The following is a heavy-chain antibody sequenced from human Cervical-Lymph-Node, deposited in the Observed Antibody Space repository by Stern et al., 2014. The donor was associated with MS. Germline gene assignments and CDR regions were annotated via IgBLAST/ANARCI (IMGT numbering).Heavy chain of an antibody. Sequence: DQLVESGGGVVQPGRSLRLSCASSGFIFSTYTMHWVRQAPGKGLEWVAVTSFDGSNKNYADSVKGRFTISRDNSKNTLYLQVSSLRAEDTAVYYCAKEVVVAATGYGLDVWGQGTTVTVSS. CDR1: GFIFSTYT. CDR3: AKEVVVAATGYGLDV. V-gene: IGHV3-30*15. D-gene: IGHD2-15*01. J-gene: IGHJ6*02. CDR2: TSFDGSNK.